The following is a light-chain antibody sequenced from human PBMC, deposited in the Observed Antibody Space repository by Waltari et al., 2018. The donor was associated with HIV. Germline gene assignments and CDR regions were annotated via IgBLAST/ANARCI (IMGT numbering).Light chain of an antibody. Sequence: EIALTQSPGTLSSSPGERATLSCVTSEAIKRTYLSWYQQKDGQAPRLLIYGATNRAPGIPDRFSGSGSGTEFNLTINGLETEDFVVYYCHQYGSSFWTFGQGTKVEVK. CDR3: HQYGSSFWT. V-gene: IGKV3-20*01. CDR1: EAIKRTY. J-gene: IGKJ1*01. CDR2: GAT.